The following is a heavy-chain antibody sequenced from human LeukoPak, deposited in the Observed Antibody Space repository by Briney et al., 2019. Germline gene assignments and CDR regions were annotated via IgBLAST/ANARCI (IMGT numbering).Heavy chain of an antibody. CDR1: GFTFSDYY. CDR3: ARYSSSWDPLTD. Sequence: GGSLRLSCAASGFTFSDYYMSWIRQAPGKGPEWVSYISSRGSPIYYADSVKGRFTISRDNAKNSLYLQMNSLRAEDTAVYYCARYSSSWDPLTDWGQGTLVTVSS. J-gene: IGHJ4*02. V-gene: IGHV3-11*01. CDR2: ISSRGSPI. D-gene: IGHD6-13*01.